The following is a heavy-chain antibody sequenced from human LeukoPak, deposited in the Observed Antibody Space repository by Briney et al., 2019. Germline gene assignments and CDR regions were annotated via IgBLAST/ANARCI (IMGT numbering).Heavy chain of an antibody. J-gene: IGHJ4*02. CDR2: IYTNGGA. CDR3: AREPPGY. CDR1: GGSISSYY. V-gene: IGHV4-4*07. Sequence: SETLSLTCTVSGGSISSYYWSWIRQPAGKGLEWIGRIYTNGGASYNPSLKSRVTISIDASKNQFSLKLSSVTAADAAVYYCAREPPGYWGQGILVTVSS.